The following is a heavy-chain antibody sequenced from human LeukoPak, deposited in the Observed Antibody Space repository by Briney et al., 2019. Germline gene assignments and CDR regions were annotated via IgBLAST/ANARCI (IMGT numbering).Heavy chain of an antibody. D-gene: IGHD3-22*01. CDR3: ARGYESSGSDY. CDR1: GGSISSYY. J-gene: IGHJ4*02. CDR2: IYTSGST. Sequence: SETLSLTCTVSGGSISSYYWSWIRQPPGKGLEWIGYIYTSGSTNYNPSLKSRVTISLDTSKNQFSLNLSSVTAADTAVYYCARGYESSGSDYWGQGTLVTVSS. V-gene: IGHV4-4*09.